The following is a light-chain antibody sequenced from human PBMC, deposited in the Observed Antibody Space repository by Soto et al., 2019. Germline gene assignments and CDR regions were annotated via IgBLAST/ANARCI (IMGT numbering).Light chain of an antibody. V-gene: IGKV1-39*01. CDR1: QNIIRH. Sequence: DIQMTQSPSSLSASVADRITITCRASQNIIRHLNWYQHKPGRAPRLLIYAASTLQSGVPSRFTGSGSGTEFTLTISGLQPENFATYYCQHSYSMPIACGHGTRLEI. CDR2: AAS. J-gene: IGKJ5*01. CDR3: QHSYSMPIA.